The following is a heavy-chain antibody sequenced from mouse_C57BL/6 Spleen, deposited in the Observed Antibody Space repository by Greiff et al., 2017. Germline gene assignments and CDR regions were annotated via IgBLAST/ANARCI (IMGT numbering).Heavy chain of an antibody. CDR2: ISSGSSTI. D-gene: IGHD1-1*01. CDR1: GFTFSDYG. CDR3: ARGRYPAMDY. V-gene: IGHV5-17*01. J-gene: IGHJ4*01. Sequence: EVMLVESGGGLVKPGGSLKLSCAASGFTFSDYGMHWVRQAPEKGLEWVAYISSGSSTIYYAATVKGRFTISRDTAKNTLFLQMTGLRSEDTAMYYGARGRYPAMDYWGQGTSVTVSS.